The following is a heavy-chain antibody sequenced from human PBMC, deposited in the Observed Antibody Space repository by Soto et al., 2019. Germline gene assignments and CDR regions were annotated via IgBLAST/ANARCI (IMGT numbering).Heavy chain of an antibody. CDR2: INVYNGNT. V-gene: IGHV1-18*04. CDR1: GFTFTDYY. D-gene: IGHD2-2*01. J-gene: IGHJ6*02. Sequence: GASVKVSCKASGFTFTDYYMHWVRQAPGQGLQWMGWINVYNGNTNYAQKLQGRVTMTTDTSTSTAYMELRSLRSDDTAVYYCARAEVVPAARNYYYYGMDVWGQGTTVTVSS. CDR3: ARAEVVPAARNYYYYGMDV.